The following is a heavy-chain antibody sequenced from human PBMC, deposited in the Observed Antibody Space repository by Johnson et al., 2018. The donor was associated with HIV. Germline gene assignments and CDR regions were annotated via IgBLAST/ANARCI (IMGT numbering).Heavy chain of an antibody. Sequence: VQLVESGGGVVQPGRSLRLSCEASGFTFSSYWMSWVRQAPRKGLEWVSGINWNGGSTGYADSVKGRFTISRDKAKNFLYLQMNSLRAEDTALYYCARDRIVGWEPYDAFDIWGQGTMVTVSS. CDR2: INWNGGST. CDR1: GFTFSSYW. J-gene: IGHJ3*02. V-gene: IGHV3-20*04. CDR3: ARDRIVGWEPYDAFDI. D-gene: IGHD1-26*01.